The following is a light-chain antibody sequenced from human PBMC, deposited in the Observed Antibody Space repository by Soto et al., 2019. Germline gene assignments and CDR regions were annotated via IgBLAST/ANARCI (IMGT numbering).Light chain of an antibody. CDR2: GAS. Sequence: EIVMTQSPATLSVSPWERATLSCRASQSGSSNFAWFQQKPGQAPRLLIYGASTRATGIPARFSGSGSGTEFTLTISSLQSEYFAVYYCQQYNNWPPWTFGQGTKVEIK. J-gene: IGKJ1*01. CDR1: QSGSSN. CDR3: QQYNNWPPWT. V-gene: IGKV3-15*01.